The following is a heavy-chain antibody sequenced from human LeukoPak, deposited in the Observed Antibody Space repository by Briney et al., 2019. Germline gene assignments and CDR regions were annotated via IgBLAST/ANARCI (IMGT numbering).Heavy chain of an antibody. CDR3: SRARGEKGSGSGFDP. D-gene: IGHD3-10*01. CDR1: GFTFSTYS. Sequence: GGSLRLSCAASGFTFSTYSMNWVRQAPGKGLEWVSSISGSSNYIYYADSLKGRFTISRDNARNSLYLQMNSLRAEDTALYYCSRARGEKGSGSGFDPWGQGTLVTVSS. CDR2: ISGSSNYI. J-gene: IGHJ5*02. V-gene: IGHV3-21*01.